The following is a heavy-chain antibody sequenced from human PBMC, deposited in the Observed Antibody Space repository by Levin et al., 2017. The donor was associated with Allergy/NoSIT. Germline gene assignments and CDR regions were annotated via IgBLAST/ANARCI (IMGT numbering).Heavy chain of an antibody. CDR2: IIPMFGAA. CDR3: ARGGYTGYGDYDDALEI. D-gene: IGHD5-12*01. J-gene: IGHJ3*02. Sequence: PGESLKISCKASGGTFSNSAISWVRQAPGQGLEWMGGIIPMFGAAKTAQKFQGRVTITADKSTSIAYMELTSLRAEDTAVYFCARGGYTGYGDYDDALEIWGQGTMVTVSS. CDR1: GGTFSNSA. V-gene: IGHV1-69*06.